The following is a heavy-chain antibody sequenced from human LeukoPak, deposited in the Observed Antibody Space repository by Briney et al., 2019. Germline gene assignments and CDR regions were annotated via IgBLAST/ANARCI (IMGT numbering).Heavy chain of an antibody. CDR1: GFTFSSYS. Sequence: GGSLTLTCAASGFTFSSYSMNWVRQAPGKGLEWVSSISSSSSYIYYADSVKGRFTISRDNAKNSLYLQMNSLRAEDTAVYYCARDLGSWDDYGGNSGWFDPWGQGTLVTVSS. J-gene: IGHJ5*02. CDR2: ISSSSSYI. D-gene: IGHD4-23*01. V-gene: IGHV3-21*01. CDR3: ARDLGSWDDYGGNSGWFDP.